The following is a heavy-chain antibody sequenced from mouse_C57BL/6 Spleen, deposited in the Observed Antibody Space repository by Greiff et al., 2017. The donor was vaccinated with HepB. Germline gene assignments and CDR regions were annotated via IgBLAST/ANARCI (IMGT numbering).Heavy chain of an antibody. Sequence: VQLQQSGAELVRPGASVKLSCTASGFNIKDDYMHWVKQRPEQGLEWIGWIDPENGDTEYASKFQGKATITADTSSNTAYLQLSSLTSEDTAVYYCTTEGNYSDYWGQGTTLTVSS. J-gene: IGHJ2*01. CDR3: TTEGNYSDY. V-gene: IGHV14-4*01. CDR1: GFNIKDDY. CDR2: IDPENGDT.